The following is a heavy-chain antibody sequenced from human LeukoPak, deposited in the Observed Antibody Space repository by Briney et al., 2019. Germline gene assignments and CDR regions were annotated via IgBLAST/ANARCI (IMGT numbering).Heavy chain of an antibody. J-gene: IGHJ4*02. CDR1: GGSISSYY. CDR2: IYYSGST. V-gene: IGHV4-59*01. D-gene: IGHD6-13*01. CDR3: ARVRGIAAAIDY. Sequence: SETLSLTCTVSGGSISSYYWSWIRQPPGKGLGWIGYIYYSGSTNYNPSLKSRVTISVDTSKNQFSLKLSSVTAADTAVYYCARVRGIAAAIDYWGQGTLVTVSS.